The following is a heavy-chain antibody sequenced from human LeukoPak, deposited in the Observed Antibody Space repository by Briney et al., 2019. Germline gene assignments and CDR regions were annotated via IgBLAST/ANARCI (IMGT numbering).Heavy chain of an antibody. CDR1: GFTFSSYA. CDR3: GKNRYSGSLSPFDI. D-gene: IGHD1-26*01. Sequence: GGSLRLSCAASGFTFSSYAMSWVRQAPEKGLEWVSAISGGGGNTYYADSVKGRFTISRDNSKNTLYLQMNSLRAEDTAVYYCGKNRYSGSLSPFDIWGQGTMVTVSS. J-gene: IGHJ3*02. V-gene: IGHV3-23*01. CDR2: ISGGGGNT.